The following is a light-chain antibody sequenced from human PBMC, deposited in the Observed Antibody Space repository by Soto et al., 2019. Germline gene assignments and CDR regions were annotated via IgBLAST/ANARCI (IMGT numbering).Light chain of an antibody. CDR3: QQYKSYWT. J-gene: IGKJ1*01. V-gene: IGKV1-5*03. Sequence: DIQMTQSPSTLSTSVGDRVTITCRASQSISSWLAWYQQKPGKAPKLLIYKASSLESGVPSRFSGSGSGTEVTLTISSLQPDDFATYYCQQYKSYWTFGQGTKVEI. CDR2: KAS. CDR1: QSISSW.